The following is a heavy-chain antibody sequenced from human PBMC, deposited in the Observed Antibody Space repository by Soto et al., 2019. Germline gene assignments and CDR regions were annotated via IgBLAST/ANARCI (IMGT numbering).Heavy chain of an antibody. Sequence: EVQLVESGGGLVQPGGSLRLSCAASGFTFSSYWMSWVRQAPGKGLEWVANIKQDGSEKYYVDSVKGRFTISRYNAKNSLYLQMNSLRAEDTAVYYCARDPGVITFGGVIVKSPFDYWGQGTLVTVSS. D-gene: IGHD3-16*02. CDR1: GFTFSSYW. CDR2: IKQDGSEK. V-gene: IGHV3-7*03. J-gene: IGHJ4*02. CDR3: ARDPGVITFGGVIVKSPFDY.